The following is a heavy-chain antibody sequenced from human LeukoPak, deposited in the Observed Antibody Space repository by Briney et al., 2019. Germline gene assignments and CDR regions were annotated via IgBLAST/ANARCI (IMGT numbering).Heavy chain of an antibody. D-gene: IGHD4/OR15-4a*01. CDR2: IKQDGSEK. V-gene: IGHV3-7*03. Sequence: QPGGSLRLSCGASGLTFSRYWMSWVRLAPGKGLEWVANIKQDGSEKYYVDSVKGRFTISRDNAKNSLYLQMNSLRAEDTAVYYCANAKGRLSWGQGTLVTVSS. J-gene: IGHJ4*02. CDR3: ANAKGRLS. CDR1: GLTFSRYW.